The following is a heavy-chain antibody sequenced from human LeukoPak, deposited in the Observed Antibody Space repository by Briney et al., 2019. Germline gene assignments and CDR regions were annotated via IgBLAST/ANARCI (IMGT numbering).Heavy chain of an antibody. CDR2: ISSSGSYI. V-gene: IGHV3-21*04. CDR1: GFTFSSYS. Sequence: GGSLRLSCAASGFTFSSYSMNWVRQAPGKGLEWVSSISSSGSYIYYADSVKGRFTISRDNAKNSLYLHMNSLRAEDTAVYYCARDWCDYWGRGTLVTVSS. J-gene: IGHJ4*02. CDR3: ARDWCDY. D-gene: IGHD2-15*01.